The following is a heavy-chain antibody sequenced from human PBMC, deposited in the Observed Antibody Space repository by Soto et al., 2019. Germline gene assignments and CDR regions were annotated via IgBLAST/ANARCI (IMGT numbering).Heavy chain of an antibody. CDR1: GFTFSSYG. CDR3: ARDVITSHYYYYYGMDV. J-gene: IGHJ6*02. CDR2: IWYDGSNK. D-gene: IGHD3-22*01. V-gene: IGHV3-33*01. Sequence: PGGSLRLSCAASGFTFSSYGMHWVRQAPGKGLEWVAVIWYDGSNKYYADSVKGRFTISRDNSKNTLYLQMNSLRAEDTAVYYCARDVITSHYYYYYGMDVWGQGTTVTVSS.